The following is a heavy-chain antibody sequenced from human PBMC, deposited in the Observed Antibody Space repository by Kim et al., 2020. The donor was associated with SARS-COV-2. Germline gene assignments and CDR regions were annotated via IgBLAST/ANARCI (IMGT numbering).Heavy chain of an antibody. CDR3: ARVVRSGVTTFRYFQH. D-gene: IGHD4-17*01. CDR1: GGSISSSNW. V-gene: IGHV4-4*02. CDR2: IYHSGST. Sequence: SETLSLTCAVSGGSISSSNWWSWVRQPPGKGLEWIGEIYHSGSTNYNPSLKSRVTISVDKSKNQFSLKLSSVTAADTAVYYCARVVRSGVTTFRYFQHWGQGTLVTVSS. J-gene: IGHJ1*01.